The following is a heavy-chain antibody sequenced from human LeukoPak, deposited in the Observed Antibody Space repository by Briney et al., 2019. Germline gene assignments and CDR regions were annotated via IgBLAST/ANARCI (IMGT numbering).Heavy chain of an antibody. D-gene: IGHD4-23*01. CDR3: ARIHDYGGKFDY. V-gene: IGHV3-53*01. CDR2: IYSGGST. CDR1: GFTVSSNY. Sequence: GGSLRLSRAASGFTVSSNYMSWVRQAPGKGLEWVSVIYSGGSTYYADSVKGRFTISRDNSKNTLYLQMNSLRAEDTAVYYCARIHDYGGKFDYWGQGTLVTVSS. J-gene: IGHJ4*02.